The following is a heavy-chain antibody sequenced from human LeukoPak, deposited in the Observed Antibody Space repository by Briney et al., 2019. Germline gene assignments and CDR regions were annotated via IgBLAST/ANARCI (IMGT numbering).Heavy chain of an antibody. CDR1: GFTFDDYG. V-gene: IGHV3-20*04. CDR2: INWNGGST. J-gene: IGHJ6*03. Sequence: GGSLRLSCAASGFTFDDYGMSWVRQAPGKGLEWVSGINWNGGSTGYADSVKGRFTISRDNAKNSLYLQMNSLRAEGTALYYCARVGGYGDTYYYYYMDVWGKGTTVTVSS. D-gene: IGHD4-17*01. CDR3: ARVGGYGDTYYYYYMDV.